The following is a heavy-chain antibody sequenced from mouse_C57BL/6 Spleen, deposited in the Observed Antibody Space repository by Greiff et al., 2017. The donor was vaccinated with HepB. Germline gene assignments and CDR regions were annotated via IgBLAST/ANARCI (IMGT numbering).Heavy chain of an antibody. Sequence: EVMLVESGGGLVKPGGSLKLSCAASGFTFSSYAMSWVRQTPEKRLEWVATISDGGSYTYYPDNVKGRFTISRDNAKNNLYLQMSHLKSEDTAMYYCAREDDGLPGYYAMDYWGQGTSVTVSS. CDR2: ISDGGSYT. J-gene: IGHJ4*01. V-gene: IGHV5-4*01. D-gene: IGHD2-3*01. CDR1: GFTFSSYA. CDR3: AREDDGLPGYYAMDY.